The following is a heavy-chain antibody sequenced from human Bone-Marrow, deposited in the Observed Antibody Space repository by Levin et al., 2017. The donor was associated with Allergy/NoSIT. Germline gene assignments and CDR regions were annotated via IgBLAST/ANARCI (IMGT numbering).Heavy chain of an antibody. V-gene: IGHV3-73*01. CDR2: IRSKGNSYAT. D-gene: IGHD5-12*01. J-gene: IGHJ6*02. CDR3: SMLSGYDSDYFYGLDV. Sequence: GGSLRLSCAVSGFTFSGSALHWVRQASGKGLEWVGRIRSKGNSYATAYVESVKGRFTISRDDAKSTAYLQMNSLKTEDTAVYYCSMLSGYDSDYFYGLDVWGQGTTVTVSS. CDR1: GFTFSGSA.